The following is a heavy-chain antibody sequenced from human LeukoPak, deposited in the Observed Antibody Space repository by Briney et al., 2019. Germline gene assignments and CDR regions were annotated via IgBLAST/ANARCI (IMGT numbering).Heavy chain of an antibody. CDR3: ARDVHGGNSGSQYYFDY. CDR2: ISAYNGNT. J-gene: IGHJ4*02. Sequence: ASVKVSRKASGYTFTSYGISWVRQAPGQGLEWMGWISAYNGNTNYAQKLQGRVTMTTDTSTSTAYMEQRSLRSDDTAVYYCARDVHGGNSGSQYYFDYWGQGTLVTVSS. V-gene: IGHV1-18*01. D-gene: IGHD4-23*01. CDR1: GYTFTSYG.